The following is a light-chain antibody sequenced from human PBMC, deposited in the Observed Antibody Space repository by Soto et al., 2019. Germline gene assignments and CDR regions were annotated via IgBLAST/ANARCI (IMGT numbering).Light chain of an antibody. Sequence: EIELTQSPATLSLSPGETANLSCSASQNVDKFLAWYQQRPGQPPRLLIFDSSNRATGVPVRFSGSGSGTVFTLTIGSLEPEDSAVYYCQQRKNWPPITFGQGTRLEIK. CDR1: QNVDKF. J-gene: IGKJ5*01. CDR2: DSS. V-gene: IGKV3-11*01. CDR3: QQRKNWPPIT.